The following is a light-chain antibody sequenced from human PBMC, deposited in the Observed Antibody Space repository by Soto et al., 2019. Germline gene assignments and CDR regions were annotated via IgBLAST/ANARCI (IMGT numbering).Light chain of an antibody. V-gene: IGKV1-5*03. CDR3: QQAYT. J-gene: IGKJ2*01. CDR2: KAS. Sequence: DIKMTQSPSTLSASVGDRVTITCRASQSISSWLAWYQQKPGKAPKLLIYKASTLESGVPSRFSGSGSGTEFTLTISGLQPDDFATYYCQQAYTFGQGTKLEIK. CDR1: QSISSW.